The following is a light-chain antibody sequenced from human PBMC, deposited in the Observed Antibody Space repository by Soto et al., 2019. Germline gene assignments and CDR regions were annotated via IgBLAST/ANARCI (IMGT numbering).Light chain of an antibody. Sequence: IVMKQSPATLSVSPGERATLSCRASQSVSSNLAWYQQKPGQAPRLLIYGASTRATGIPARFSGSGSGTEFTLTISSLQSEDFAVYYCQQYNNWITFGQGTRLEIK. CDR1: QSVSSN. CDR3: QQYNNWIT. CDR2: GAS. V-gene: IGKV3-15*01. J-gene: IGKJ5*01.